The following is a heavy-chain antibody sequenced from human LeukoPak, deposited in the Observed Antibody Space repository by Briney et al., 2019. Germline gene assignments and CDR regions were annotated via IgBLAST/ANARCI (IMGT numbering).Heavy chain of an antibody. CDR1: GYTFIAYH. Sequence: ASVKVSCKASGYTFIAYHMHWVRQAPGQGLEWMGIINPSGGSISYAQKFQGRVTMTRDTSTSTVYMELSSLRSEDTAVYYCARTHTAMVTGELDYWGQGTLVTVSS. V-gene: IGHV1-46*01. CDR3: ARTHTAMVTGELDY. CDR2: INPSGGSI. J-gene: IGHJ4*02. D-gene: IGHD5-18*01.